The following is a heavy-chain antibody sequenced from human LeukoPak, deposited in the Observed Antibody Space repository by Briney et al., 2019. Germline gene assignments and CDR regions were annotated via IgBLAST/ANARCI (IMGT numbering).Heavy chain of an antibody. V-gene: IGHV3-9*01. CDR2: ISWNSGSI. D-gene: IGHD4-17*01. J-gene: IGHJ2*01. CDR1: GFTFDDYA. Sequence: GGSLRLSCAASGFTFDDYAMPWVRQAPGKGLKWVSGISWNSGSIGYGDSVKGRFTISRDNAKNSLYLQMNSLRAEDTALYYCAIATVTTRNWYFDLWGRGTLVTVSS. CDR3: AIATVTTRNWYFDL.